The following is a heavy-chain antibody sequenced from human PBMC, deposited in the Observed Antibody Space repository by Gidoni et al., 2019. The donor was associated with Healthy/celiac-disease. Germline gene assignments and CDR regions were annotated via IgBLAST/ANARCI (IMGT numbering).Heavy chain of an antibody. CDR3: ARAVRGVLYYFDY. CDR1: GGSISSGGYS. V-gene: IGHV4-31*03. J-gene: IGHJ4*02. CDR2: IYYSGST. Sequence: QVQLQESGPGLVKPPQTLSLTCTGSGGSISSGGYSWSWIRQHPGKGLEWIGYIYYSGSTYYNPSLKRRVIISVDTSKNQFSLKLSSVTAADTAVYYCARAVRGVLYYFDYWGQGTLVTVSS. D-gene: IGHD3-10*01.